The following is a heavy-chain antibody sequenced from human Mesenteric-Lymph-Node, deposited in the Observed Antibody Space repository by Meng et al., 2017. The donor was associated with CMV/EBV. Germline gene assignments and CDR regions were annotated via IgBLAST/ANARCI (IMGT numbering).Heavy chain of an antibody. CDR3: ARDRRDGYFDY. V-gene: IGHV3-21*01. D-gene: IGHD5-24*01. CDR1: GFTFSSYS. J-gene: IGHJ4*02. Sequence: GESLKISCAASGFTFSSYSMNWVRQAPGKGLDWVSSISRLSTYIDYADSVKGRFTISRDNAKNSLYLQMNSLRAEDTAVYYCARDRRDGYFDYWGQGTLVTVSS. CDR2: ISRLSTYI.